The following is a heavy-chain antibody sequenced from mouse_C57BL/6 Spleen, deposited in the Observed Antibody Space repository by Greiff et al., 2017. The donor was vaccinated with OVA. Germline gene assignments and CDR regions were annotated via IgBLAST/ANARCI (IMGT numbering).Heavy chain of an antibody. CDR1: GYTFTSYT. D-gene: IGHD2-5*01. V-gene: IGHV1-4*01. Sequence: QVQLQQSGAELARPGASVKMSCKASGYTFTSYTMHWVKQTPGQGLEWIGYINPSSGYTKYNQKFKDKATLTADKSSSTAYMQLSSLTSEDSAVYYCARSLYSKGYFDVWGTGTTVTVSS. J-gene: IGHJ1*03. CDR2: INPSSGYT. CDR3: ARSLYSKGYFDV.